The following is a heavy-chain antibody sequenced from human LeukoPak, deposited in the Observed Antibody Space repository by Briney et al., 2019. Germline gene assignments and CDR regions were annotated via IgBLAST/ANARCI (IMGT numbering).Heavy chain of an antibody. J-gene: IGHJ4*02. CDR1: GYTFTSYG. CDR3: ARGHSLWFGESSWDY. D-gene: IGHD3-10*01. Sequence: ASVKVSCKASGYTFTSYGISWVRQAPGQGLEWMGWISAYNGNTNYAQKLQGRVTMTTDTSTSTAYMELRSLRSDDTAVYYCARGHSLWFGESSWDYWGQGTLVTVSS. CDR2: ISAYNGNT. V-gene: IGHV1-18*01.